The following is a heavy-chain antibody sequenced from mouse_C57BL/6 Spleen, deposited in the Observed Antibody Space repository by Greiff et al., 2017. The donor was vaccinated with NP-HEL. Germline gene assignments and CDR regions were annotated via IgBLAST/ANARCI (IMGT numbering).Heavy chain of an antibody. CDR3: ARKGSYYAMDY. J-gene: IGHJ4*01. CDR2: INPSNGGT. Sequence: QVQLQQPGTELVKPGASVKLSCKASGYTFTSYCMHWVKQRPGQGLEWIGNINPSNGGTNYNEKFKSKATLTVDKSSRTAYMRLNCLTSEDSAVYCCARKGSYYAMDYWGQGTSVTVSS. CDR1: GYTFTSYC. V-gene: IGHV1-53*01.